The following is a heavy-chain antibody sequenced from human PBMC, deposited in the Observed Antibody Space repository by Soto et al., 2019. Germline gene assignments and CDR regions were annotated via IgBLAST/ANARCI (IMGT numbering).Heavy chain of an antibody. Sequence: QVQLVESGGGVVQPGRSLRLSCAASGFTFSSYGMHWVRQAPGKGLEWVAVISYDGSNKYYADSVKGRFTISRDNSKNTLYLQMNSLRADDTAVYYCAKAQEVVPAAAYYYYGMDVWGQGTTVTVS. J-gene: IGHJ6*02. D-gene: IGHD2-2*01. V-gene: IGHV3-30*18. CDR3: AKAQEVVPAAAYYYYGMDV. CDR1: GFTFSSYG. CDR2: ISYDGSNK.